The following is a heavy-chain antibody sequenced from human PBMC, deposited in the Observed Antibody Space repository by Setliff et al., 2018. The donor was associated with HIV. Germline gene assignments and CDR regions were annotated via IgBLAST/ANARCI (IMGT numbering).Heavy chain of an antibody. J-gene: IGHJ6*03. CDR2: IYPSDSNT. V-gene: IGHV5-51*01. Sequence: RGESLKISCQGSGYSFTNYWIGWVRQMPGKGLEWMGIIYPSDSNTAYSPSFQGQVTISADKSISTAYLQWSSLKASDTAMYYCARRSQNYYYMDVWGKGTTVTVSS. CDR3: ARRSQNYYYMDV. CDR1: GYSFTNYW.